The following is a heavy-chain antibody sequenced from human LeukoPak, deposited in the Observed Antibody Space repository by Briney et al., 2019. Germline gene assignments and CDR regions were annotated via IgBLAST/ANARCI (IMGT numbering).Heavy chain of an antibody. CDR1: GFTFSSYD. Sequence: PGGSLRLSCAASGFTFSSYDMHWVRQATGKGLEWVSAIGTAGDTYYPGSVKGRFTISRENAKNSLYLQMNSLRAGDTAVYYCARGRSNWNSLELIDYWGQGTLVTVSS. CDR2: IGTAGDT. D-gene: IGHD1/OR15-1a*01. J-gene: IGHJ4*02. CDR3: ARGRSNWNSLELIDY. V-gene: IGHV3-13*01.